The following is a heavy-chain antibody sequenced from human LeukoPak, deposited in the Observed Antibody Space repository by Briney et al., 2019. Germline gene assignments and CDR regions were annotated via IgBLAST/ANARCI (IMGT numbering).Heavy chain of an antibody. J-gene: IGHJ4*02. CDR3: AARPSPYSSGWYSN. D-gene: IGHD6-19*01. V-gene: IGHV4-34*01. CDR2: INHSGST. Sequence: PSETLSLTCAVYGGSFSGYYWSWIRQPPGKGLEWIGEINHSGSTNYNPSLKSRVTISVDTSKNQFSLKLSSVTAADTAVYYCAARPSPYSSGWYSNWGQGTLVTVSS. CDR1: GGSFSGYY.